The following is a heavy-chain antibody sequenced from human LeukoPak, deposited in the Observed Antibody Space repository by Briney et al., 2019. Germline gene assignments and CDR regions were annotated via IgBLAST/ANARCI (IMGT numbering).Heavy chain of an antibody. CDR3: ARHPPTGVTSPPDY. D-gene: IGHD4-17*01. Sequence: GGSLRLSCAASGFTFSSYSLNWVRQAPGKGLEWVSSISSSSSYIYYAVSVKGRFTISRDNAKNSLYLQMNSLRAEDTAVYYCARHPPTGVTSPPDYWGQGTLVTVSS. J-gene: IGHJ4*02. CDR1: GFTFSSYS. V-gene: IGHV3-21*01. CDR2: ISSSSSYI.